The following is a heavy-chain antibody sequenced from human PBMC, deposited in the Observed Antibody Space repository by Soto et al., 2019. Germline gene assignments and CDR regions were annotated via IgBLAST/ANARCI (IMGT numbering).Heavy chain of an antibody. Sequence: PSETLSLTCTVSGGSTISYYWIWIRQPPGRGLEWIGFIYYAGSTKYNPSLNSRVTISVDTSKNQFSLTVTSVTAADTAVYYCARRIVATETFEYWGQGTLVTVSS. J-gene: IGHJ4*02. CDR2: IYYAGST. D-gene: IGHD5-12*01. CDR3: ARRIVATETFEY. V-gene: IGHV4-59*08. CDR1: GGSTISYY.